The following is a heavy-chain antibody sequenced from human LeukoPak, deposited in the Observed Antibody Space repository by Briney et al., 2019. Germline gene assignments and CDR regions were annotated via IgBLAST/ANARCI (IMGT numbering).Heavy chain of an antibody. J-gene: IGHJ4*02. CDR2: IYYIENT. CDR1: GDSISSNS. CDR3: ARTITMVRGVTLVAHDY. V-gene: IGHV4-59*08. D-gene: IGHD3-10*01. Sequence: SETLSLTCTVSGDSISSNSWSWIRQPPGKGLEWIGSIYYIENTNYNPSLQSRVTISVDTSKNQFSLKLSSVTAADTAVYYCARTITMVRGVTLVAHDYWGQGTLVTVSS.